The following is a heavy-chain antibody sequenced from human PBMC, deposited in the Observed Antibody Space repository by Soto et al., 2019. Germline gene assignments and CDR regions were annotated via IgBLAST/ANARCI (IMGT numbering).Heavy chain of an antibody. J-gene: IGHJ4*02. CDR3: ARQRAARPWVDFDY. Sequence: EVQLVESGGGLVQPGGSLRLSCAASGFTFSSYEMNWVRQAPGKGLEWVSYISSSGSTIYYAGSVKGRFTISRDNAKNSLYLQMNSLRAEDTAVYYCARQRAARPWVDFDYWGQGTLVTVSS. V-gene: IGHV3-48*03. CDR1: GFTFSSYE. D-gene: IGHD6-6*01. CDR2: ISSSGSTI.